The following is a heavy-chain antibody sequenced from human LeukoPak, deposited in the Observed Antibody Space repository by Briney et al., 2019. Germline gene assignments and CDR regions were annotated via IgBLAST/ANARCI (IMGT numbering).Heavy chain of an antibody. V-gene: IGHV1-69*04. CDR3: ARDYNPLRYFDWLSYYGMDV. J-gene: IGHJ6*02. CDR1: GGTFSSYA. Sequence: SVKVSCKASGGTFSSYAISWVRQAPGQGLEWMGRIIPILGIANYAQKFQGRVTITADKSTSTAHMELSSLRSEDTAVYYCARDYNPLRYFDWLSYYGMDVWGQGTTVTVSS. CDR2: IIPILGIA. D-gene: IGHD3-9*01.